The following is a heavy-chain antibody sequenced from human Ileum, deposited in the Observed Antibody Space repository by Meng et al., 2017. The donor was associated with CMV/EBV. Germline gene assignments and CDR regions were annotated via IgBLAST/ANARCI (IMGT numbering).Heavy chain of an antibody. D-gene: IGHD1/OR15-1a*01. CDR1: GFTFSNYW. CDR2: IKQDGYQK. Sequence: GESLKISCAASGFTFSNYWMSWVRQAPGKGLEWVANIKQDGYQKYYVDSVKGRFTISRDNANNSLYLQMNSLRVEDTAVYYCARVSRSGDWNNLFDYWGQATLVTVPQ. CDR3: ARVSRSGDWNNLFDY. V-gene: IGHV3-7*02. J-gene: IGHJ4*02.